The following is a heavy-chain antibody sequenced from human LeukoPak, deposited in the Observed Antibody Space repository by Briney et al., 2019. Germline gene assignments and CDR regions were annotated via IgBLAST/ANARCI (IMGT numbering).Heavy chain of an antibody. CDR2: ISSSSSTI. Sequence: LSLTCAVYGGSFSGYYWSWIRQAPGKGLEWVSYISSSSSTIYYADSVKGRFTISRDNAKNSLYLQMNSLRAEDTAVYYCARGGSNSPRLLIDYWGQGTLVTVSS. CDR1: GGSFSGYY. J-gene: IGHJ4*02. D-gene: IGHD6-6*01. CDR3: ARGGSNSPRLLIDY. V-gene: IGHV3-11*04.